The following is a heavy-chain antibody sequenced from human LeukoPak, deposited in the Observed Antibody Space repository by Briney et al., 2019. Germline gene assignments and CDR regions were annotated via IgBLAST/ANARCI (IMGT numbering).Heavy chain of an antibody. CDR3: ARGRSLDY. J-gene: IGHJ4*02. CDR1: GFTFSSYD. Sequence: PGGSLRLSCAASGFTFSSYDLHWVRQAPGKGLEWVALISYDGSNKYYADSVKGRFTISRDISKNTLYLQMNSLRAEDTAVYYCARGRSLDYWGQGTLVTVSS. V-gene: IGHV3-30-3*01. CDR2: ISYDGSNK.